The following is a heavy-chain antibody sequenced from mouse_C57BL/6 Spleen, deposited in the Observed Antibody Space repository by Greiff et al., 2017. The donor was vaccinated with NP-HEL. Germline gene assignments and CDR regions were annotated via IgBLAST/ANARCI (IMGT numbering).Heavy chain of an antibody. CDR1: GFTFSDYG. J-gene: IGHJ1*03. CDR2: ISSGSSTI. V-gene: IGHV5-17*01. CDR3: RGSNYWYFDV. Sequence: EVMLVESGGGLVKPGGSLKLSCAASGFTFSDYGMHWVRQAPEKGLEWVAYISSGSSTIYYADTVKGRFTISRDNAKNTLFLQMTSLRSEDTAMYYCRGSNYWYFDVWGTGTTVTVSS. D-gene: IGHD1-1*01.